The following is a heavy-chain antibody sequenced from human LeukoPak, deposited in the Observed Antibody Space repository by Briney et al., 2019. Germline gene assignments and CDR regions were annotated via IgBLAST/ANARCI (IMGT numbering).Heavy chain of an antibody. CDR3: ATKAQPDNSGSYYFDY. Sequence: ASVKVSCKASGGTFSSYAISWVRQAPGQGLEWMGGIIPIFGTANYAQKFQGRVTITADESTSTAYMELSSLRSEDTAVYYCATKAQPDNSGSYYFDYWGQGTLVTVSS. V-gene: IGHV1-69*13. CDR2: IIPIFGTA. CDR1: GGTFSSYA. J-gene: IGHJ4*02. D-gene: IGHD1-26*01.